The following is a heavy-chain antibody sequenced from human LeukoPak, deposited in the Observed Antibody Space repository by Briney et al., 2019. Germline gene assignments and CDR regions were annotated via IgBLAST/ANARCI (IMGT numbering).Heavy chain of an antibody. CDR3: ARVRDSDNLWGAFDI. D-gene: IGHD1-1*01. CDR2: XRTVNGNR. Sequence: WXRTVNGNRRYSQNFQVRLPLTTDTSTNTPHLELTSLRSDDTAIYYCARVRDSDNLWGAFDIWGQGTMVTVSS. V-gene: IGHV1-18*01. J-gene: IGHJ3*02.